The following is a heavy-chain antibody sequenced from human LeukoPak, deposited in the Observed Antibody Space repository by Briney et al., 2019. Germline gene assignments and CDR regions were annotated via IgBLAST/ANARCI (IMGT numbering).Heavy chain of an antibody. CDR1: GYSFTDYY. D-gene: IGHD2-21*01. Sequence: ASVKVSCKTSGYSFTDYYMHWVRQAPGQGLEWRGWINPNSGGTSAAQKFQGRVTMTRDTSITTVYMEVSWLTSDDTAIYYCARADRLHGGPYLIGPWGQGTLVTVSS. J-gene: IGHJ5*02. CDR2: INPNSGGT. CDR3: ARADRLHGGPYLIGP. V-gene: IGHV1-2*02.